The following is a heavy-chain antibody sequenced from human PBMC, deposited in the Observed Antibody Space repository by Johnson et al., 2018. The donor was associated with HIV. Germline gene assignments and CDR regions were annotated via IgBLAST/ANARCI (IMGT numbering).Heavy chain of an antibody. CDR3: AKRGYYNFWSGSPGAFDI. CDR1: GFTFDDYA. Sequence: VQLVESGGGLVQPGRSLRLSCAASGFTFDDYAMHWVRQAPGKGLEWVSGISWNSGSIGYADSVKGRFTISRDNAKNSLYLQMNSLRAEDTALYYCAKRGYYNFWSGSPGAFDIWGQGTMVTVSS. D-gene: IGHD3-3*01. CDR2: ISWNSGSI. J-gene: IGHJ3*02. V-gene: IGHV3-9*01.